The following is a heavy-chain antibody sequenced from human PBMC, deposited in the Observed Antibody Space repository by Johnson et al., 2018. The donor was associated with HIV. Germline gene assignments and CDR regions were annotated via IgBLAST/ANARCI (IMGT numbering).Heavy chain of an antibody. Sequence: VQLVESGGGVVRPGGSLRLSCTASGFMFDDYGMNWVRQAPGKGLEWVSGIHWNGGSTGYADSVKGRFTISRDNAKNSLYLQMNSLRAEDTALYYCARDWAAVGRVGGMDAFDICPDAFDIWGQGTLVMVSS. CDR3: ARDWAAVGRVGGMDAFDICPDAFDI. CDR1: GFMFDDYG. V-gene: IGHV3-20*04. CDR2: IHWNGGST. J-gene: IGHJ3*02. D-gene: IGHD6-13*01.